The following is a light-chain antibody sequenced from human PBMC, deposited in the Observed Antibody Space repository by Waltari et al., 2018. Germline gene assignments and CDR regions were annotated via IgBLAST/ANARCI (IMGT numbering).Light chain of an antibody. Sequence: EVVLTQSPGTLSLSPGETATLPCRASQSIGRYLVWYQKKSGQAPRLLIYGASTRATGIPDRCSGSGSGTDFSLTISRLEAEDFAVYYCQNHERLPATFGQGTKVEIK. V-gene: IGKV3-20*01. CDR1: QSIGRY. CDR3: QNHERLPAT. CDR2: GAS. J-gene: IGKJ1*01.